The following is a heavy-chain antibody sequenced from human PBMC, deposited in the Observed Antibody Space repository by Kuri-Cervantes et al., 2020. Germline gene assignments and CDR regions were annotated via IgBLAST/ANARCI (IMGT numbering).Heavy chain of an antibody. Sequence: GGSLRLSCAASGFTFSSYGMHWVRQAPGRGLEWVAVISYDGSNKYYADSVKGRFTISRDNSKNTLYLQMNSLRAEDTAVYYCARVFGYSDAFDIWGQGTMVTVSS. CDR3: ARVFGYSDAFDI. CDR2: ISYDGSNK. CDR1: GFTFSSYG. V-gene: IGHV3-30*03. J-gene: IGHJ3*02. D-gene: IGHD5-18*01.